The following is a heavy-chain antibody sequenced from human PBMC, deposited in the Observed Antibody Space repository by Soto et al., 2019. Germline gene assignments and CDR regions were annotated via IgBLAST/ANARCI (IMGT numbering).Heavy chain of an antibody. V-gene: IGHV1-46*01. D-gene: IGHD4-4*01. Sequence: RASVKVSCKASGYTFTSYYMHWVRQAPGQGLEWMGRINPSGGSTSYAQKFQGRVTMTRNTSTSTAYMELSSLRSEDTAVYYCARGISNTYYYYYYMDVWGKGTTVTV. CDR1: GYTFTSYY. CDR3: ARGISNTYYYYYYMDV. CDR2: INPSGGST. J-gene: IGHJ6*03.